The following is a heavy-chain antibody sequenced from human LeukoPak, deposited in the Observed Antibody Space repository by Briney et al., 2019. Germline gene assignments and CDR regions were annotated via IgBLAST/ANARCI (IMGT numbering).Heavy chain of an antibody. J-gene: IGHJ6*04. CDR1: GGSLSSGSYY. D-gene: IGHD1-26*01. CDR3: ARGQWGADLDV. CDR2: IYTSGHT. V-gene: IGHV4-61*02. Sequence: SEALSLTCTISGGSLSSGSYYRSWIRQPAGKGLEWIGRIYTSGHTTYNPSLNRRVTISLDTSKNQFSLKLSSVTAADTAVYYCARGQWGADLDVWGKGTTVTVSS.